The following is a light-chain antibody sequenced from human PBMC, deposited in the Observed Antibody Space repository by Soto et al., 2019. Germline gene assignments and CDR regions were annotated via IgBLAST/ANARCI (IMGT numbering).Light chain of an antibody. CDR3: QQYVNRPTST. J-gene: IGKJ3*01. CDR2: DAS. Sequence: DIQMTQSPSSLSASVGDRVTITCQASQDISTYLNWYQQKPGKAPKLLIYDASNLETGVPSRFSGTGSGTHFTFTINSLQPEDIATYYYQQYVNRPTSTFGPGTTVDF. CDR1: QDISTY. V-gene: IGKV1-33*01.